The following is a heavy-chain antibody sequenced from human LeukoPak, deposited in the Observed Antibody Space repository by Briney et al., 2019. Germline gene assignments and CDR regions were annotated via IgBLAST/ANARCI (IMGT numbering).Heavy chain of an antibody. Sequence: SETLSLTCAVYGGSFSGYYWSWIRQPPGKGLEWIGEINHSGSTNYNPSLKSRVTISVDTSKNQFSLKLSSVTAADTAVYYCAGYCSSTSCYSDAFDIWGQGTMVTVSS. D-gene: IGHD2-2*03. CDR3: AGYCSSTSCYSDAFDI. CDR1: GGSFSGYY. V-gene: IGHV4-34*01. J-gene: IGHJ3*02. CDR2: INHSGST.